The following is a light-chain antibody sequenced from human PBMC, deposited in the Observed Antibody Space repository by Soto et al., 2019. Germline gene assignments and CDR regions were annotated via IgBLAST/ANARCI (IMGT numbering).Light chain of an antibody. Sequence: DIQMTQSPSTLSASVGDRVTITCRASQNINNWIAWYQQKPGKAPKFLIYDASTLESGVPSRFSGSGFGTEFSLTIRSLQPDDSGSYYCQHMRTFGQGTKVDIK. CDR3: QHMRT. J-gene: IGKJ1*01. V-gene: IGKV1-5*01. CDR1: QNINNW. CDR2: DAS.